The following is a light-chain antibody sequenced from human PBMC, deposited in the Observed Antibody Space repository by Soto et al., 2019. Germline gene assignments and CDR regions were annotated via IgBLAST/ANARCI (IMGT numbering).Light chain of an antibody. CDR3: QHYGNSPPSVT. CDR2: GAS. Sequence: DILLTQSPGTLSVSAWESATLSCRASPSVSGSNLVWYQQKPGQAPRLLLHGASNRATGIPDRFSGSWTGTDFTRTISILEPEAFALYYGQHYGNSPPSVTCAPGTKVDIK. J-gene: IGKJ3*01. V-gene: IGKV3-20*01. CDR1: PSVSGSN.